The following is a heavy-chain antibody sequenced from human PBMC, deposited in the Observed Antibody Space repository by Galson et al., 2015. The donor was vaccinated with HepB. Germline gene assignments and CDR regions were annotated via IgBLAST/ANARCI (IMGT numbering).Heavy chain of an antibody. Sequence: SVKVSCKASGYTFSSYYMHWVRRAPGQGLEWMGWINPNSGGTNYAQKFQGRVTMTRDTSISTAYMEVSRLRSDDTAVYYCARAGPTYYFDSSAYYDWGQGTLVTVSS. V-gene: IGHV1-2*02. CDR2: INPNSGGT. D-gene: IGHD3-22*01. CDR3: ARAGPTYYFDSSAYYD. CDR1: GYTFSSYY. J-gene: IGHJ4*02.